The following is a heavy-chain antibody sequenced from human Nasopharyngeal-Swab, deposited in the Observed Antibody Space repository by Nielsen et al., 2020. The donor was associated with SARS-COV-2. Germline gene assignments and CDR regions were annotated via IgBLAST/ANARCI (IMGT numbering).Heavy chain of an antibody. Sequence: SVKVSCKASGGTFSSYAISWVRQAPGQGLEWMGGIIPIFGTANYAQKFQGRVTITADESTSTAYMELSSLRSEDTAVYYCARAGSSYYDILTGVYYFDYWGQGTLFTVSS. J-gene: IGHJ4*02. V-gene: IGHV1-69*13. CDR1: GGTFSSYA. CDR2: IIPIFGTA. CDR3: ARAGSSYYDILTGVYYFDY. D-gene: IGHD3-9*01.